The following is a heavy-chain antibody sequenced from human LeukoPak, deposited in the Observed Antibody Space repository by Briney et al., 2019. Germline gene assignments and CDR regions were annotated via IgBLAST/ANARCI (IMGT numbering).Heavy chain of an antibody. CDR1: RDSFSGYS. Sequence: SETLSLTCAVYRDSFSGYSWSWIRQPPGKGLEWIGDINSGGDTNYNPSLKSRVTLSVDTSKNQFSLRLTSVTAADTAVNYCAIAAAGTSHWFDPWGQGTLVTVSS. J-gene: IGHJ5*02. D-gene: IGHD6-13*01. V-gene: IGHV4-34*01. CDR3: AIAAAGTSHWFDP. CDR2: INSGGDT.